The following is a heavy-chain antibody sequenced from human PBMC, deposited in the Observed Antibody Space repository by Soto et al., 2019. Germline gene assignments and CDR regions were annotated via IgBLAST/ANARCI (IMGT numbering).Heavy chain of an antibody. J-gene: IGHJ4*02. CDR3: ARAGGYYDSSGYYYSEYYFDY. CDR2: IWYDGSNK. V-gene: IGHV3-33*01. Sequence: QVQLVESGGGVVQPGRSLRLSCAASGFTFSSYGMHWVRQAPGKGLEWVAVIWYDGSNKYYADSVKGRFTISRDNSKNTLYLQMNSLRADDTAVYYCARAGGYYDSSGYYYSEYYFDYWGQGTLVTVSS. D-gene: IGHD3-22*01. CDR1: GFTFSSYG.